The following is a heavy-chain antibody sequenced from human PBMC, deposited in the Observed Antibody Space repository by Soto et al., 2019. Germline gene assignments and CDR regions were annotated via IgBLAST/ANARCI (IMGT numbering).Heavy chain of an antibody. J-gene: IGHJ4*02. Sequence: GGSLRLSCAASGFTFTSFGMTWVRQAPGRGLEWVSHINSGGSVILYADSVKGRVTISRDNSKNSLYLEMNSLRADDTAVYFCARDEDGTYLLDYWGQGTLVTVSS. CDR2: INSGGSVI. CDR3: ARDEDGTYLLDY. D-gene: IGHD1-1*01. V-gene: IGHV3-48*04. CDR1: GFTFTSFG.